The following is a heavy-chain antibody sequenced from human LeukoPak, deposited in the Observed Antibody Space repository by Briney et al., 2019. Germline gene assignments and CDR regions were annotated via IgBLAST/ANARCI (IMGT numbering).Heavy chain of an antibody. V-gene: IGHV4-59*06. Sequence: SETLSLTCTVSGGSISSYYWSWIRQHPGRGLEWIGYIHNSGSTYYNPSLKSRVTISRDTSKSQFSLKLSSVTAADTAVYYCARSSDYYDSRGYEYYFDYWGQGTLATVSS. D-gene: IGHD3-22*01. CDR2: IHNSGST. CDR1: GGSISSYY. J-gene: IGHJ4*02. CDR3: ARSSDYYDSRGYEYYFDY.